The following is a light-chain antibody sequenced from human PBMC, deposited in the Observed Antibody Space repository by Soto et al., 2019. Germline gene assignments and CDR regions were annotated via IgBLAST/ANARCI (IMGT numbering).Light chain of an antibody. CDR1: QSISSY. CDR2: AAS. CDR3: QQYNIWPLT. Sequence: DIQMTQSPSSLSASVGDRVTITCRASQSISSYLNWYQQKPGKAPKLLIYAASSLQSGVPSRFSGSGSGTDFTLTISSLQPEDFAVYYCQQYNIWPLTFGGGTKVDIK. V-gene: IGKV1-39*01. J-gene: IGKJ4*01.